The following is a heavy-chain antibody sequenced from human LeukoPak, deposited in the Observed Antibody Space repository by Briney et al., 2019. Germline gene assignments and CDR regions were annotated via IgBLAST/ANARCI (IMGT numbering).Heavy chain of an antibody. CDR2: IHYSGST. Sequence: SETLSLTCAVSGGSITRYYLSWIRQPPGKGLEWIGYIHYSGSTHYNPSLMSRVTITIHTSKTQLSLKLSSVTAADTAVYYCGRSLWYGACVYFYYWGQGILVTVSS. CDR3: GRSLWYGACVYFYY. J-gene: IGHJ4*02. V-gene: IGHV4-59*01. D-gene: IGHD4/OR15-4a*01. CDR1: GGSITRYY.